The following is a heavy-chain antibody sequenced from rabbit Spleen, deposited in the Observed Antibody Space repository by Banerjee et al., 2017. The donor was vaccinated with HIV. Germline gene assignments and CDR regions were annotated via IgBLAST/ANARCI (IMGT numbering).Heavy chain of an antibody. CDR3: ARDSNDWCFDV. D-gene: IGHD4-1*01. Sequence: QSLEESGGGLVQPEGSLTLTCTASGFSFSSGYYVCWVRQAPGKGLEWIACIGVGSGTIYYASWAKGRFTISKTSSTTVTLQMTSLTAADTATYFCARDSNDWCFDVWGPGTLVTVS. CDR2: IGVGSGTI. J-gene: IGHJ2*01. V-gene: IGHV1S40*01. CDR1: GFSFSSGYY.